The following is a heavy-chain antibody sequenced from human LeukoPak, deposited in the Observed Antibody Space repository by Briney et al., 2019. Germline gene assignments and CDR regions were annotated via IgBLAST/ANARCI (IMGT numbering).Heavy chain of an antibody. D-gene: IGHD1-26*01. CDR2: ISNGGSTI. CDR1: GFTFSGYS. J-gene: IGHJ4*02. V-gene: IGHV3-48*01. CDR3: ARKTSGSYGYFDY. Sequence: AGGSLRLSCEASGFTFSGYSMSWVRQAPGKGLEWVSYISNGGSTIYYADSVKGRFTISRDIAKSSLYLQMNSLRAEDTAVYYCARKTSGSYGYFDYWGQGTLVTVSS.